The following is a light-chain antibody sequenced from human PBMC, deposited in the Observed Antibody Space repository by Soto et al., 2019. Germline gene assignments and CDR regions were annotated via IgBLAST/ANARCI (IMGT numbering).Light chain of an antibody. CDR2: AAS. J-gene: IGKJ5*01. CDR1: QGISSW. CDR3: QQANSFPLT. V-gene: IGKV1-12*01. Sequence: IRIAQSPSSFSASTGDRVTIACRASQGISSWLAWYQQKTGKPPKLLSYAASSLQSGVPSRFRGSESGTDFTLTISSLQPEDFSTYYCQQANSFPLTFGQGTRLEIK.